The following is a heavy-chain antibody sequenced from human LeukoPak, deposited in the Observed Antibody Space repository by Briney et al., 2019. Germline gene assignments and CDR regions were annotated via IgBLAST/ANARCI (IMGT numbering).Heavy chain of an antibody. J-gene: IGHJ3*02. CDR3: AREAIVVVINGGDAFDI. CDR2: IWYDGSNK. D-gene: IGHD3-22*01. CDR1: GFTFSSYG. V-gene: IGHV3-33*01. Sequence: GGSLRLSCAASGFTFSSYGMHWVRQAPGKGLEWVAVIWYDGSNKYYADSVKGRFTISKDNSKNTLYLQMNSLRAEDTAVYYCAREAIVVVINGGDAFDIWGQGTMVTVSS.